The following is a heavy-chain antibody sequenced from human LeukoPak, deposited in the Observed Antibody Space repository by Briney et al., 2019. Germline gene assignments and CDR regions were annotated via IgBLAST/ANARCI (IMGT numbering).Heavy chain of an antibody. CDR3: ARGRLPDSYCGGDCYPSYFDH. J-gene: IGHJ4*02. Sequence: PGGSLRLSCAASGFAFSSYGMHWVRQAPGKGLEWVAVIWYDGSNKYYADSVKGRFTISRDNSKNTLYLQMNSLRAEDTAVYYCARGRLPDSYCGGDCYPSYFDHWGQGTLVTVSS. CDR1: GFAFSSYG. D-gene: IGHD2-21*02. V-gene: IGHV3-33*01. CDR2: IWYDGSNK.